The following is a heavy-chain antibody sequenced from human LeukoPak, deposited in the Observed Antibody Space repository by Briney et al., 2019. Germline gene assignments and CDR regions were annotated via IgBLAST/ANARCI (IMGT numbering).Heavy chain of an antibody. CDR1: GFTFSSYW. CDR2: IKKDGSAK. J-gene: IGHJ3*01. V-gene: IGHV3-7*04. CDR3: ARGSGWAFDV. D-gene: IGHD6-19*01. Sequence: AGGSLRLSCAASGFTFSSYWMTWVRQAPGKGLEWVAIIKKDGSAKYYVDSVRGRFTISRDNAEDSLYLQLNSLRVEDTAVYYCARGSGWAFDVWGQGTMVTVPS.